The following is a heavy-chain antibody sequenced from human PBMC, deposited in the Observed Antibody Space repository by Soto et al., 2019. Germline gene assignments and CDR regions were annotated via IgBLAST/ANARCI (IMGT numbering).Heavy chain of an antibody. CDR3: ARDFPPSGPFDY. CDR2: IIPILGIA. D-gene: IGHD3-10*01. CDR1: GGTFSSYT. Sequence: QVQLVQSGAEVKKPGSSVKVSCKASGGTFSSYTISWVRQAPGQGLEWMGRIIPILGIANYAQKFQGRVTITADKSTSTAYMELSSLRSEDTAVYYCARDFPPSGPFDYWGQGTLVTVSS. J-gene: IGHJ4*02. V-gene: IGHV1-69*08.